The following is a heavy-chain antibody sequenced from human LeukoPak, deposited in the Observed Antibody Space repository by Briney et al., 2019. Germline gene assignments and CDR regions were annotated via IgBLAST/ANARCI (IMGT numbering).Heavy chain of an antibody. CDR2: IYYSGST. D-gene: IGHD3-16*01. CDR1: GGSISSDYYY. CDR3: ARRGGRDDAFDI. V-gene: IGHV4-31*03. J-gene: IGHJ3*02. Sequence: SETLSLTCTVSGGSISSDYYYWSWIRQHPGKGLEWIGYIYYSGSTYYNPSLKSRLTISVDTSENQFSLNLSSVTAADTAVYYCARRGGRDDAFDIWGQGTMVTVSS.